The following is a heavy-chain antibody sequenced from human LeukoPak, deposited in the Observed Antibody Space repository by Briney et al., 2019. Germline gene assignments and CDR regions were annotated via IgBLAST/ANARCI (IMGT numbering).Heavy chain of an antibody. J-gene: IGHJ1*01. Sequence: SETLSLTCTVSGGSISSYYWSWIRQPAGKGLEWIGRIYTSGSTNYNPSLESRVTMSVDTSKNQFSLKLSSVTAADTALYYCARAYGSGVYEYFHHWGQGTLVTVSS. CDR2: IYTSGST. CDR3: ARAYGSGVYEYFHH. CDR1: GGSISSYY. V-gene: IGHV4-4*07. D-gene: IGHD6-25*01.